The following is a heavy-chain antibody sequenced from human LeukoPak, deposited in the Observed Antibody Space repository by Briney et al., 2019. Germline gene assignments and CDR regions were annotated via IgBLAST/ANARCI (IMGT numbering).Heavy chain of an antibody. CDR3: ARGPYDSSGYRFDS. CDR2: MNPNSGNT. Sequence: ASVKVSCKASGYTFTSYDINWVRQATGQGLEWMGWMNPNSGNTGYAQKLQGRVTLTRNNSINTAYMELSSLRSEDTAVYYCARGPYDSSGYRFDSWGHGTLVTVSS. CDR1: GYTFTSYD. J-gene: IGHJ4*01. V-gene: IGHV1-8*01. D-gene: IGHD3-22*01.